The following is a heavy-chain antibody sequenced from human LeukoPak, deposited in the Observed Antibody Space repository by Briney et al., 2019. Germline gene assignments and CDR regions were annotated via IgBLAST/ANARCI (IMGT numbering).Heavy chain of an antibody. Sequence: GGSLRLSCADSGFTLTSYTMSWGRQAPGKGREWGSDISGSGGSTYYADSVEGRFTIYRDNSKNTLYLQMNSLRAEDTSVYYCAKGSSSWYLSVWFVPWGQGTLVTVSS. V-gene: IGHV3-23*01. CDR1: GFTLTSYT. CDR3: AKGSSSWYLSVWFVP. D-gene: IGHD6-13*01. J-gene: IGHJ5*02. CDR2: ISGSGGST.